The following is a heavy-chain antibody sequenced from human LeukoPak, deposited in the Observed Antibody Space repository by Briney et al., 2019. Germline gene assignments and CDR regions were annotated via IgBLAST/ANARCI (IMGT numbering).Heavy chain of an antibody. Sequence: PGGSLRLSCAVSGFIVNTYYMSWVRQAPGKGLEWVSVIYADGKTYYADSVKGRFTISRDNSKNTVYLQMNSLRAEDTAEYYCARSTYYNFWSGSYDYYYYMDVWGQGTTVTVSS. CDR2: IYADGKT. CDR1: GFIVNTYY. J-gene: IGHJ6*03. V-gene: IGHV3-53*01. CDR3: ARSTYYNFWSGSYDYYYYMDV. D-gene: IGHD3-3*01.